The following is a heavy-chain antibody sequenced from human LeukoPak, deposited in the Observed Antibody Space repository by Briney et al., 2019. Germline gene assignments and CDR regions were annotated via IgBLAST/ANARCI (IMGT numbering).Heavy chain of an antibody. V-gene: IGHV3-7*01. CDR3: ARSPPYGPSRY. D-gene: IGHD4-17*01. Sequence: PGGSLRLSCAASGFSFKDYWMSWVRQAPGKGLEWVADITPDGSGKTYVDSVKGRFTISRDNAKNSVYLRMNSLRAEDTAVYYCARSPPYGPSRYWGQGTLVTVSS. CDR1: GFSFKDYW. J-gene: IGHJ4*02. CDR2: ITPDGSGK.